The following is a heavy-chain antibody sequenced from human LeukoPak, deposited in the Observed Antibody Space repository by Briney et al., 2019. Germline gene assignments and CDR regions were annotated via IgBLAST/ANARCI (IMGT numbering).Heavy chain of an antibody. J-gene: IGHJ4*02. CDR1: GFTFDDYA. CDR2: ISWNSGSI. Sequence: GGSLRLSCAASGFTFDDYAMHWVRQAPGKGLEWVSGISWNSGSIGYADSVKGRFTISRDNAKNSLYLQMNSLRAEDTALYYCARALYSSSWFDYWGQGTLVTVSS. V-gene: IGHV3-9*01. D-gene: IGHD6-13*01. CDR3: ARALYSSSWFDY.